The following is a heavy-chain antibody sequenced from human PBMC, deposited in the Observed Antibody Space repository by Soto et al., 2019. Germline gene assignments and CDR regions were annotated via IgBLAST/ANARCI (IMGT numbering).Heavy chain of an antibody. CDR3: ARLPTGTTTFDRDY. J-gene: IGHJ4*02. CDR2: IYYSGST. V-gene: IGHV4-59*08. Sequence: ETLSLTCTVSGGSISSYYWSWIRQPPGKGLEWIGYIYYSGSTNYNPSLKSRVTISVDTSKNQFSLKLSSVTAADTAVYYCARLPTGTTTFDRDYWGQGTLVTVSS. D-gene: IGHD1-7*01. CDR1: GGSISSYY.